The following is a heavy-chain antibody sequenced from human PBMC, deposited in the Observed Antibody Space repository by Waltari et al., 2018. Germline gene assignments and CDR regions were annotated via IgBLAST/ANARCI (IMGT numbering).Heavy chain of an antibody. CDR2: MNPNSGNT. Sequence: QVQLVQSGAEVKKPGASVKVSCKASGYTFTSYDIHWVRQATGQGLEWMGWMNPNSGNTGYAQKFQGRVTITRNTSISTAYMELSSLRSEDTAVYYCARGLEASEYSSSPGFDYWGQGTLVTVSS. J-gene: IGHJ4*02. CDR1: GYTFTSYD. CDR3: ARGLEASEYSSSPGFDY. D-gene: IGHD6-6*01. V-gene: IGHV1-8*03.